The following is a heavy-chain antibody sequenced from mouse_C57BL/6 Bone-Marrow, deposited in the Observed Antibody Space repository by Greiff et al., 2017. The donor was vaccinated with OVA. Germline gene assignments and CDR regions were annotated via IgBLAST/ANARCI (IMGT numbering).Heavy chain of an antibody. Sequence: EVKLVESEGGLVKPGSSMKLSCTASGFTFSDYYMAWVRQVPEKGLEWVANINYDGSSTYYLDSLKSRFIISRDNAKNILYLQMSSLKSEDTATDYYARNHSNPYYLDYWGQGTALTVSA. V-gene: IGHV5-16*01. CDR2: INYDGSST. CDR3: ARNHSNPYYLDY. CDR1: GFTFSDYY. D-gene: IGHD2-5*01. J-gene: IGHJ2*01.